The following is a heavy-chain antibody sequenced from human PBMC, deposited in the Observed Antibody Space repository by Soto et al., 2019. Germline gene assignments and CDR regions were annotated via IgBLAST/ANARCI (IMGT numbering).Heavy chain of an antibody. J-gene: IGHJ6*02. D-gene: IGHD3-3*01. CDR3: AKDVTRESSYDSGSCNQDCYYHGMDF. CDR1: GFTFSSYG. Sequence: GGSLRLSCAASGFTFSSYGMHWVRQAPGKGLEWVAAISSDGSNKYYADSVKGRFTISRDNSKNTLYLQLNSLRAEDTAVYYCAKDVTRESSYDSGSCNQDCYYHGMDFWRQGTTVAVSS. CDR2: ISSDGSNK. V-gene: IGHV3-30*18.